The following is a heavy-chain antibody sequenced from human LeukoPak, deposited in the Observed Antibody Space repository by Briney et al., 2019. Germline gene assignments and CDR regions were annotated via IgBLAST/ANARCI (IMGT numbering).Heavy chain of an antibody. CDR2: ISSSSSYT. V-gene: IGHV3-11*06. Sequence: PGGSLRLSCAASGFTFSDYYMSRIRQAPGKGLEWVSYISSSSSYTNYADSVKGRFTISRDNAKNSLYLQMNSLRAEDTAVYYCARGGRYYDSSGLHDYWGQGTLVTVSS. D-gene: IGHD3-22*01. CDR3: ARGGRYYDSSGLHDY. J-gene: IGHJ4*02. CDR1: GFTFSDYY.